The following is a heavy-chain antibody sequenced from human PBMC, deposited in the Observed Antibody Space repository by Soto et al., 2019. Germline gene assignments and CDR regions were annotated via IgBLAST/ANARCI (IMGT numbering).Heavy chain of an antibody. D-gene: IGHD1-1*01. CDR2: ISAYNGNT. V-gene: IGHV1-18*01. Sequence: GASVKVSSKASGYTFTSYGISWVRQAPGQGLEWMGWISAYNGNTNYAQKLQGRVTMTTDASTSTAYMELNSLTSEDTAVYYCARDQSWHDLVWWFDPWGQGTLVTVSS. J-gene: IGHJ5*02. CDR3: ARDQSWHDLVWWFDP. CDR1: GYTFTSYG.